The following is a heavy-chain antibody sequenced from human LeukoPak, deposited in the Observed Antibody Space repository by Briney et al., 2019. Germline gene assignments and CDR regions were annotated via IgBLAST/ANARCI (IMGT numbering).Heavy chain of an antibody. D-gene: IGHD2-2*01. CDR3: ARRGSCYPYYYMDV. CDR1: GGSISSSSYY. Sequence: SETLSLTCTVSGGSISSSSYYWGWIRQPPGKGLEWIGSIYYSGSTYYNPSLKSRVTISVDTSKNQFSLKLSSVTAADTAVYYCARRGSCYPYYYMDVWGKGTTVTVSS. V-gene: IGHV4-39*07. J-gene: IGHJ6*03. CDR2: IYYSGST.